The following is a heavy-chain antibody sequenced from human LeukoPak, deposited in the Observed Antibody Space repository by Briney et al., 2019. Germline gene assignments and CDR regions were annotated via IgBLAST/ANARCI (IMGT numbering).Heavy chain of an antibody. CDR2: ISYDGSKK. CDR3: ARAEFYLDSSGYYPFDH. J-gene: IGHJ4*02. Sequence: GGSLRLSCAASGFTFSSYGAHWVRQAPGKGLEWVASISYDGSKKYYAGSLKGRFTISRDNSKNTVYLQMNSLRAEDTAVHYCARAEFYLDSSGYYPFDHWGQGTLVTVSS. V-gene: IGHV3-30*01. D-gene: IGHD3-22*01. CDR1: GFTFSSYG.